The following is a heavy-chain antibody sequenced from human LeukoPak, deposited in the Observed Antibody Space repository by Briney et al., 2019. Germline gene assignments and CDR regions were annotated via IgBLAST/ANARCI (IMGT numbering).Heavy chain of an antibody. CDR1: GFTFSSYE. CDR2: ISSSGSTI. J-gene: IGHJ4*02. CDR3: AREEYYGSGLLDY. D-gene: IGHD3-10*01. Sequence: GGSLRLSCAASGFTFSSYEMNWVRQAPGKGLEWVSYISSSGSTIYYADSVKGRFTISRDNAKNSLYLQMNSLRAEDTAVYYCAREEYYGSGLLDYWGQGTLVTVSS. V-gene: IGHV3-48*03.